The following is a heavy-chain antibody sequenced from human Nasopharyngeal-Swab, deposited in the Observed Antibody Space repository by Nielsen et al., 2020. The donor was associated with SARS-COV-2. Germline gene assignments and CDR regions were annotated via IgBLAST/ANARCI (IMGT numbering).Heavy chain of an antibody. D-gene: IGHD3-10*01. Sequence: ASVKVSCKASGYTFTSYAMHWVRQAPGQRLEWMGWINAGNGNTKYSQKFQGRVTITRDTSASTAYMELSSLRSEDTAVNYCARDRIDSGFDYWGQGTLVTVSS. CDR2: INAGNGNT. CDR1: GYTFTSYA. V-gene: IGHV1-3*01. CDR3: ARDRIDSGFDY. J-gene: IGHJ4*02.